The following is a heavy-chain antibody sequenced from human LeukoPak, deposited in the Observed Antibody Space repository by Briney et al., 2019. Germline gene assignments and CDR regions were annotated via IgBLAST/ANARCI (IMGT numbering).Heavy chain of an antibody. Sequence: PGGSLRLSCAASGFTFSSYGMHWVRQAPGKGLEWVAFIRYDGSNKYYADSVKGRFTISRDNSKNTLYLQMNSLRAEDTAVYYCARDGAVAGLVGYFDYWGQGTLVTVSS. J-gene: IGHJ4*02. CDR2: IRYDGSNK. CDR3: ARDGAVAGLVGYFDY. V-gene: IGHV3-30*02. D-gene: IGHD6-19*01. CDR1: GFTFSSYG.